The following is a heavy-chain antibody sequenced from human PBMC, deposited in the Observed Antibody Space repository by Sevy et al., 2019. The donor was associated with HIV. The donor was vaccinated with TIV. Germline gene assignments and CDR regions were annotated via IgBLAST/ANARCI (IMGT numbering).Heavy chain of an antibody. J-gene: IGHJ4*02. CDR2: VYYSGST. V-gene: IGHV4-39*01. CDR3: ARLFDDSSGPPSDY. D-gene: IGHD3-22*01. Sequence: SETLSLTCTVSGDSISSSSFYWGWIRQPPGKGLEWIGSVYYSGSTYYNPSLKSRVTISVDTSKDQFSLKLRSVTAADTAVYYCARLFDDSSGPPSDYWGQGSLVTVSS. CDR1: GDSISSSSFY.